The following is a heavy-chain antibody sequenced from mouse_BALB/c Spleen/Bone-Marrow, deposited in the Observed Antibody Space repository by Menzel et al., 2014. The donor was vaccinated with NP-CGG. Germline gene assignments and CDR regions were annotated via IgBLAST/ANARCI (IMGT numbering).Heavy chain of an antibody. Sequence: EVKLMESGPGLVKPSQSLSLTCTVTGYSITSDYAWNWIRQFPGNKLEWMGYISYSGSTSYNPSLKSRISITRDTSKNQFFLQLNSVTTEDTATYYCARGAYYYVSSYWYFDVWGAGTTVTVSS. D-gene: IGHD1-1*01. CDR1: GYSITSDYA. CDR3: ARGAYYYVSSYWYFDV. J-gene: IGHJ1*01. CDR2: ISYSGST. V-gene: IGHV3-2*02.